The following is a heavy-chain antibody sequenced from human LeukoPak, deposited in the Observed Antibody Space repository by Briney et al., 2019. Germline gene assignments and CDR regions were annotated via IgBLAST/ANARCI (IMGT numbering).Heavy chain of an antibody. Sequence: ETLSLTCTVSGYSISSGYYWGWIRQPPGKGLEWIGSIYHSGSTYYNPSLKSRVTVSVDTSKNQFSLKLSSVTAADTAVYYCARLAAPHAFDIWGQGTMVTVSS. J-gene: IGHJ3*02. V-gene: IGHV4-38-2*02. D-gene: IGHD6-6*01. CDR3: ARLAAPHAFDI. CDR1: GYSISSGYY. CDR2: IYHSGST.